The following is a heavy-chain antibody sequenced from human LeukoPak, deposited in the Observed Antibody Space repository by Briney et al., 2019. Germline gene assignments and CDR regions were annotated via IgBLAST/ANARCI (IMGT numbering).Heavy chain of an antibody. V-gene: IGHV1-8*01. CDR3: ARGVWGYSYGYRGDWFDP. Sequence: ASVKVSCKASGYTFTSYDINWVRQATGQGLEWMGWMNPNSGNTGYAQKFQGRVTMTRNTSISTAYMELSSLRSEDTAVYYCARGVWGYSYGYRGDWFDPWGQGTLVAVSS. J-gene: IGHJ5*02. D-gene: IGHD5-18*01. CDR2: MNPNSGNT. CDR1: GYTFTSYD.